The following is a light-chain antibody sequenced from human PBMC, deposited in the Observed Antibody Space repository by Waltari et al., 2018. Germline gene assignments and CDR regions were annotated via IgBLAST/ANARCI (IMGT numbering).Light chain of an antibody. CDR3: VLYLDRDIL. CDR1: SGSVSTNYY. Sequence: QTVVTHEPSFSVSPGGTVTLTCALSSGSVSTNYYPSWYQQSPGQAPRPLIYSTNTRSSGVPDRFSGSILGNRAALTITGAQADDESDYHCVLYLDRDILFGGGTKLTVL. V-gene: IGLV8-61*01. J-gene: IGLJ3*02. CDR2: STN.